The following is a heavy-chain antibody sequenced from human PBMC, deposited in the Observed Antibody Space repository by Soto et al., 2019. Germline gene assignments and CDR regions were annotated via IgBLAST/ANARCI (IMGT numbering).Heavy chain of an antibody. J-gene: IGHJ6*02. Sequence: PSETLSLTCTVSGGSISSGGYYWSWIRQHPGKGLEWIGYIYYSGSTYYNPSLKSRVTISVDTSKNQFPLKLTSVTAADTAVYYCARAVYCTTANCWDDFHYYNIDVWGQGTAVTVSS. D-gene: IGHD2-2*01. V-gene: IGHV4-31*03. CDR1: GGSISSGGYY. CDR3: ARAVYCTTANCWDDFHYYNIDV. CDR2: IYYSGST.